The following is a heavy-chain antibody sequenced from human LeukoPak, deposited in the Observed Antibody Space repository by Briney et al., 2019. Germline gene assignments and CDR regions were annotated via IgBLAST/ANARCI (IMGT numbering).Heavy chain of an antibody. J-gene: IGHJ4*02. CDR3: AKGRIDYPWYFDY. CDR1: GFIFSSYA. CDR2: ISGGDGST. V-gene: IGHV3-23*01. D-gene: IGHD4-11*01. Sequence: PGGSLRLSCGASGFIFSSYAMSWVRQAPGKGLEWVSTISGGDGSTYYADSVTGRFSISRDNSKNTLYLQMNSLRAEDTAVYYCAKGRIDYPWYFDYWGQGTLVTVSS.